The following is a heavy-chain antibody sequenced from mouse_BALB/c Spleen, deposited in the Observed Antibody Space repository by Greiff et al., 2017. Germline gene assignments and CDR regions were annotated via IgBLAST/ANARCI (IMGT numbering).Heavy chain of an antibody. J-gene: IGHJ2*01. Sequence: VKLMESGPELVRPGVSVKISCKGSGYTFTDYAMHWVKQSHAKSLEWIGVISTYYGDASYNQKFKGKATMTVDKSSSTAYMELARLTSEDSAIYYCARESGSSYAFDYWGQGTTLTVSS. V-gene: IGHV1-67*01. CDR1: GYTFTDYA. D-gene: IGHD1-1*01. CDR3: ARESGSSYAFDY. CDR2: ISTYYGDA.